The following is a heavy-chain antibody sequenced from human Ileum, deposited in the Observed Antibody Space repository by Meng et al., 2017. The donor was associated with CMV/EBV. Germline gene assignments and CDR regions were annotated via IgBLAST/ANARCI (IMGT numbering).Heavy chain of an antibody. CDR3: AKDRSFSSYYGKDV. CDR2: ISGSGGST. J-gene: IGHJ6*02. Sequence: GGSLRLSCAASGFTFSSYAMSWVRQAPGKGLEWVSAISGSGGSTYYADSVKGRFTISRDNSKNTLYLQMNSLRAEDTAGYYCAKDRSFSSYYGKDVWGQGTTVTVSS. CDR1: GFTFSSYA. V-gene: IGHV3-23*01. D-gene: IGHD2/OR15-2a*01.